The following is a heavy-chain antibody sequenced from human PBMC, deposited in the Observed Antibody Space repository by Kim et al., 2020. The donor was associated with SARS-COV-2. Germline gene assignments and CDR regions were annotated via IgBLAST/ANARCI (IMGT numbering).Heavy chain of an antibody. CDR2: IYYSGST. CDR3: ARDPAVAGLDY. J-gene: IGHJ4*02. Sequence: SETLSLTCTVSGGSISSGDYYWSWIRQPPGKGLEWIGYIYYSGSTYYNPSLKSRVTISVDTSKNQFSLKLSSVTAADTAVYYCARDPAVAGLDYWGQGTLVTVSS. D-gene: IGHD6-19*01. V-gene: IGHV4-30-4*01. CDR1: GGSISSGDYY.